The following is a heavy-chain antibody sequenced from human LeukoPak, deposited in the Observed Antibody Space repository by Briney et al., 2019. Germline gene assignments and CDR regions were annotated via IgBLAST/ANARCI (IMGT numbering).Heavy chain of an antibody. CDR3: ARGGSGYSSSWYGENDF. Sequence: SETLSLTCTVSGGSISSYYWSWIRQPPGKGLEWIGYIYYSGSTNYNPSPKSRVTISVDMSKNQFSLKLSSVTAADTAVYYCARGGSGYSSSWYGENDFWGQGTLVTVSS. D-gene: IGHD2-2*03. CDR2: IYYSGST. V-gene: IGHV4-59*01. J-gene: IGHJ4*02. CDR1: GGSISSYY.